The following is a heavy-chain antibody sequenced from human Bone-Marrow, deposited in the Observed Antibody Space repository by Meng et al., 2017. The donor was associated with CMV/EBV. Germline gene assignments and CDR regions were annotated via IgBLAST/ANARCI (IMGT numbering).Heavy chain of an antibody. CDR2: IVYSGGRT. J-gene: IGHJ4*02. D-gene: IGHD4-17*01. Sequence: ASGGNTSSSDNRRGGQEARGGGEERGGIVYSGGRTKYEEKYEKRGTITAKKTTSTAYMELSSVRCEDTAVYYCARGESVTTRWINDYWGQGTLVTVSS. CDR3: ARGESVTTRWINDY. CDR1: GGNTSSSD. V-gene: IGHV1-69*06.